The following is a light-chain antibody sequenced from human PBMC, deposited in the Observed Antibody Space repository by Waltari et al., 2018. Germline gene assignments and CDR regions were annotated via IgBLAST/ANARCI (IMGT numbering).Light chain of an antibody. V-gene: IGKV1-39*01. CDR2: DAS. CDR3: QQSYRTPYT. CDR1: QTIYRH. Sequence: DIQMTQSPASLSASVGDRLTITCLASQTIYRHLKWYQQKPVNAPDLLIFDASNLPGGVPSRFSGSGSGTDFTLTINSLQPEDIATYYCQQSYRTPYTFGLGTKLQI. J-gene: IGKJ2*01.